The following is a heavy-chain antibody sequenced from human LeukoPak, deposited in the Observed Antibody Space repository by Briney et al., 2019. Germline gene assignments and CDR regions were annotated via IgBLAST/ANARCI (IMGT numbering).Heavy chain of an antibody. CDR2: ISSSSSYI. Sequence: GGSLRLSCAASGFTFSSYSMNWVRQAPGKGLEWVSSISSSSSYIYYADSVKGRFTISRDNAKKSLYLQMNSLRAEDTAVYYCARLGLGYCSGGSCYSIDYWGQGTLVTVSS. CDR3: ARLGLGYCSGGSCYSIDY. V-gene: IGHV3-21*01. J-gene: IGHJ4*02. D-gene: IGHD2-15*01. CDR1: GFTFSSYS.